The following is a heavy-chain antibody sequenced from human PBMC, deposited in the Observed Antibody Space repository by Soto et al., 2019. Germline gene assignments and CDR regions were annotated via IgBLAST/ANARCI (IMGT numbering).Heavy chain of an antibody. V-gene: IGHV3-23*01. Sequence: GGSLRLSCAASGFTFSSYAMSWVRQAPGKGLEWVSAISGSGGSTYYADSVKGRFTISRDNSKNTLYLQMNSLRAEDTAVYYCAKGGEYYDFWSGYYTGPSVLDYWGQGTLVTVSS. D-gene: IGHD3-3*01. J-gene: IGHJ4*02. CDR2: ISGSGGST. CDR1: GFTFSSYA. CDR3: AKGGEYYDFWSGYYTGPSVLDY.